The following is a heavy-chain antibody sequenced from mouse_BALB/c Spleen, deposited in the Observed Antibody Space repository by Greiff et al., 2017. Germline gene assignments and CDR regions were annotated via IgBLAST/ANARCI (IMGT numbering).Heavy chain of an antibody. CDR1: GYTFSSYW. V-gene: IGHV1-9*01. Sequence: QVQLQQSGAELMKPGASVKISCKATGYTFSSYWIEWVKQRPGHGLEWIGEILPGSGSTNYNEKFKGKATFTADTSSNTAYMQLSSLTSEDSAVYYCARGELTGTWFAYWGQGTLVTVSA. CDR3: ARGELTGTWFAY. D-gene: IGHD4-1*01. CDR2: ILPGSGST. J-gene: IGHJ3*01.